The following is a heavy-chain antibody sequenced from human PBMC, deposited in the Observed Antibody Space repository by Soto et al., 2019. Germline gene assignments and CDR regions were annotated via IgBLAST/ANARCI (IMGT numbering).Heavy chain of an antibody. Sequence: GGSLRLSCAASGFTFSSYSMNWVRQAPGKGLEWVASVSSSSSYIYYAESVKGRFTISRDNAKNSPYLQMNSRRAEDTAVYYCARDSLDYCSSTSCDDYYGMDVWGQGTTVTVSS. CDR1: GFTFSSYS. V-gene: IGHV3-21*01. D-gene: IGHD2-2*01. CDR3: ARDSLDYCSSTSCDDYYGMDV. J-gene: IGHJ6*02. CDR2: VSSSSSYI.